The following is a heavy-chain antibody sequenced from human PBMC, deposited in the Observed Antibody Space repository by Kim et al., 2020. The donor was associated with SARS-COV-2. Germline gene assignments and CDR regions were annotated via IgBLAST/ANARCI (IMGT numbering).Heavy chain of an antibody. Sequence: SETLSLTCTVSGGSVSSSPYYWGWIRQPPGKGLEWIGSIYYSGSTYYNPSLKSRVTISVNTSKNQFSLKLTSVTAAETAVYYCARHPGSSSPIDYWGQGTLVTVSS. V-gene: IGHV4-39*01. D-gene: IGHD6-6*01. CDR1: GGSVSSSPYY. CDR2: IYYSGST. J-gene: IGHJ4*02. CDR3: ARHPGSSSPIDY.